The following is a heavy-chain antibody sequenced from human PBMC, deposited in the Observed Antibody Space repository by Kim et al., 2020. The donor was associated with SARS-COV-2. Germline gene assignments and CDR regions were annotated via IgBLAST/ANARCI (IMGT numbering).Heavy chain of an antibody. Sequence: ASVKVSCKASGYTFTSYAMNWVRQAPGQGLEWMGWINTNTGNPTYAQGFTGRFVFSLDTSVSTAYLQISSLKAEDTAVYYCARDCSGTNYYGSGSYYELALWGRGTLVTVSS. J-gene: IGHJ2*01. CDR3: ARDCSGTNYYGSGSYYELAL. D-gene: IGHD3-10*01. CDR2: INTNTGNP. V-gene: IGHV7-4-1*02. CDR1: GYTFTSYA.